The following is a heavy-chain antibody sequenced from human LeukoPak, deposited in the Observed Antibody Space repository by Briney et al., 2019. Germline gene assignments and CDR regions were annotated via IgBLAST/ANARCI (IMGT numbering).Heavy chain of an antibody. CDR3: ARVGSGYTCDY. Sequence: SETLSLTCTVSGYSISSGYYWGWIRQPPGKGLEWIGSIYHSGSTYYNPSLKSRVTISVDTSKNQFSLKLSSVTAADTAVYYCARVGSGYTCDYWGQGTLVTVSS. D-gene: IGHD3-22*01. CDR1: GYSISSGYY. CDR2: IYHSGST. J-gene: IGHJ4*02. V-gene: IGHV4-38-2*02.